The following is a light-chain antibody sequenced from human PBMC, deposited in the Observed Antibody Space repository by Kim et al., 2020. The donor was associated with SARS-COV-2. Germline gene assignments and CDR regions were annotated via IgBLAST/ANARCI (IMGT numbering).Light chain of an antibody. CDR3: QQYNSYSGYT. CDR2: KAS. J-gene: IGKJ2*01. V-gene: IGKV1-5*03. CDR1: QSISSW. Sequence: DIQMTQSPSTLSASVGDRVTITCRASQSISSWLAWYQQKPGKAPKLLIYKASSLESGVPSRFSGSGSGTEFTLTISSLQPDDFATYYCQQYNSYSGYTFGQGTNLEI.